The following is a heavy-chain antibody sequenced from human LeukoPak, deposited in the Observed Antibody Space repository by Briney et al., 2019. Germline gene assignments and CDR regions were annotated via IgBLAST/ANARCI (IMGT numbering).Heavy chain of an antibody. CDR2: INHSGST. D-gene: IGHD3-22*01. CDR1: GGSISSYY. J-gene: IGHJ4*02. CDR3: ARMGYDSSLRN. Sequence: SETLSLTCTVSGGSISSYYWSWIRQPPGKGLEWIGEINHSGSTNYNPSLKSRVTISVDTSKNQFSLKLSSVTAADTAVYYCARMGYDSSLRNWGQGTLVTVSS. V-gene: IGHV4-34*01.